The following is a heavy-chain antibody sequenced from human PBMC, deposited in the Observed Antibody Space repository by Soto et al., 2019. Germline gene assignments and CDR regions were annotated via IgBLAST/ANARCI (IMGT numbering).Heavy chain of an antibody. CDR3: ARVIPGPEAWFHP. CDR1: GNTFTNFG. V-gene: IGHV1-18*01. J-gene: IGHJ5*02. D-gene: IGHD2-2*01. Sequence: ASVKVSCKASGNTFTNFGVTWVRQAPGQGLEWMGWISPYTDDPSYAQKFQGRVTMTIDTSTSTAYLDLRRLTSDDTAFYYCARVIPGPEAWFHPWGRGTLVTVSS. CDR2: ISPYTDDP.